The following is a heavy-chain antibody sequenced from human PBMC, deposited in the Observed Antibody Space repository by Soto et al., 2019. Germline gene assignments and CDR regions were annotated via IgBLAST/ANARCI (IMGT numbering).Heavy chain of an antibody. J-gene: IGHJ6*02. Sequence: PGESLKISCKGSGYSFTSYWISWVRQMPGKGLEWMGRIDPSDSYTNYSPSFQGHVTISADKSISTAYLQWSSLKASDTAMYYCASDFRTASHYYYGMDVWGQGTTVTVSS. D-gene: IGHD5-18*01. V-gene: IGHV5-10-1*01. CDR2: IDPSDSYT. CDR1: GYSFTSYW. CDR3: ASDFRTASHYYYGMDV.